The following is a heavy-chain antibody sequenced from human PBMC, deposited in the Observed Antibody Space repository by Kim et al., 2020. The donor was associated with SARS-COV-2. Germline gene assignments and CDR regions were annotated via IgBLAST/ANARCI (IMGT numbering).Heavy chain of an antibody. V-gene: IGHV1-69*13. CDR3: ARDLDAVAGGYYYYGMDV. CDR1: GGTFSSYA. D-gene: IGHD6-19*01. CDR2: IIPIFGTA. J-gene: IGHJ6*02. Sequence: SVKVSCKASGGTFSSYAISWVRQAPGQGLEWMGGIIPIFGTANYAQKFQGRVTITADESTSTAYMELSSLRSEDTAVYYCARDLDAVAGGYYYYGMDVWGQGTTVTVSS.